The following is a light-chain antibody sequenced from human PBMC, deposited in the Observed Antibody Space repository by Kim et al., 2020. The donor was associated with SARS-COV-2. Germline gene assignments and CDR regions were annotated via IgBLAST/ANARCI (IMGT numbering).Light chain of an antibody. CDR1: QSLSSN. V-gene: IGKV3-15*01. Sequence: ETLMTQSPVTLSVSPGETAILSCRASQSLSSNLAWYQQKPGQAPRLLIYGASTRATGVTARFSGSGSATDFTLTISSLQPEDFAVYFCQQYNNWPPYTFGQGTKLEI. CDR3: QQYNNWPPYT. J-gene: IGKJ2*01. CDR2: GAS.